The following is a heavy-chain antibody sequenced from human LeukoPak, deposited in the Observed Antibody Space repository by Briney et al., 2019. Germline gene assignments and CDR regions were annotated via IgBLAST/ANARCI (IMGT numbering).Heavy chain of an antibody. V-gene: IGHV3-23*01. CDR1: GFSFSSYA. CDR3: GRCGWCGGGCFGF. Sequence: PGGSLRLSCPASGFSFSSYAMTWVRQAPGKGLEWVSTIIGSGGTTYYVDSVKGRFTISRDNSKNILYLQMNSLRAEDTAIYYCGRCGWCGGGCFGFWGRGALVTVSS. D-gene: IGHD2-21*01. CDR2: IIGSGGTT. J-gene: IGHJ4*02.